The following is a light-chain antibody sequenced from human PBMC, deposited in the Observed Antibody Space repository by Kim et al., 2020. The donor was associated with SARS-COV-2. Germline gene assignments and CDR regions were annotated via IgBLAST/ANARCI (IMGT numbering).Light chain of an antibody. CDR2: GMN. J-gene: IGLJ3*02. CDR1: RLRSYY. V-gene: IGLV3-19*01. Sequence: AVGQTVRITCQGDRLRSYYASWYQQKPGQAPILVIYGMNSRPSGIPDRFSGSSSGNTASLTITGAQAEDEADYYCNSRDSSGNRVFGGGTQLTVL. CDR3: NSRDSSGNRV.